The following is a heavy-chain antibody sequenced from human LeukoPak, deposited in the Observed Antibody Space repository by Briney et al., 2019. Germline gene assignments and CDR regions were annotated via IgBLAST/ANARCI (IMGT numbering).Heavy chain of an antibody. CDR2: INHSGSI. CDR1: GGSISSSDYY. Sequence: SETLSLTCTVSGGSISSSDYYWGWIRQPPGKGLEWIGEINHSGSINYNPSLKSRVTISVDTSKNQFSLKLSSVTAADTAVYYCASLRGYRGYWGQGTLVTVSS. V-gene: IGHV4-39*07. J-gene: IGHJ4*02. D-gene: IGHD5-12*01. CDR3: ASLRGYRGY.